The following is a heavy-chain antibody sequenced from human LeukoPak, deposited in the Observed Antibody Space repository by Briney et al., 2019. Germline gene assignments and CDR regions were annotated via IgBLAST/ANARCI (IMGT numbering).Heavy chain of an antibody. CDR2: INPSGGST. CDR3: ARDGAGDELDY. D-gene: IGHD7-27*01. Sequence: ASVKVSCKASGYTFTSYYMHWVRQAPGQGLEWMGIINPSGGSTSYAQKFQGRVTMTTDTSTSTAYMELRSLRSEDTAVYYCARDGAGDELDYWGQGTLVTVSS. V-gene: IGHV1-46*01. CDR1: GYTFTSYY. J-gene: IGHJ4*02.